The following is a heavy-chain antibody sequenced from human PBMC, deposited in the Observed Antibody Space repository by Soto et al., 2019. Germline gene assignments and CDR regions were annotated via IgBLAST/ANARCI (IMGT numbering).Heavy chain of an antibody. J-gene: IGHJ5*02. CDR2: IYYSGST. D-gene: IGHD2-2*01. CDR1: GGSISSYY. Sequence: QVQLQESGPGLVKPSETLSLTCTVSGGSISSYYWSWIRQPPGKGLEWTGYIYYSGSTNYNPSLKSRVTISVDMSKNQFSLKLSSVTAADTAVYYCARAQSVVPAAIFNWFDPWGQGTLVTVSS. CDR3: ARAQSVVPAAIFNWFDP. V-gene: IGHV4-59*01.